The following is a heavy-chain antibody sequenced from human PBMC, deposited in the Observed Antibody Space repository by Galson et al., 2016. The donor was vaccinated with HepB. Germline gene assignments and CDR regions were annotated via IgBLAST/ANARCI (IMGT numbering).Heavy chain of an antibody. CDR3: ARGVQLERRGNYYYYDMDV. V-gene: IGHV3-30-3*01. D-gene: IGHD1-1*01. J-gene: IGHJ6*02. CDR2: ISFDGSTK. Sequence: SLRLSCAASGFTFNNYAIHWVRQAPGKGLEWVTVISFDGSTKYYADSVKGRFTIARDNSKNTLYLQMNSLRAEDTAAYYCARGVQLERRGNYYYYDMDVWGQGTTVTVSS. CDR1: GFTFNNYA.